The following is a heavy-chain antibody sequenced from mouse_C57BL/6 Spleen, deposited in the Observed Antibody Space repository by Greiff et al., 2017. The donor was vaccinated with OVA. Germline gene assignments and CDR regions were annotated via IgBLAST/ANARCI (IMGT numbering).Heavy chain of an antibody. CDR1: GFTFSSYG. Sequence: EVQRVESGGDLVKPGGSLKLSCAASGFTFSSYGMSWVRQTPDKRLEWVATISSGGSYTYYTASVKGRFTISIDNAKNTRYLQMSSLKSYDTAMYYCARGTGWYFDVWGTGTTVTVSS. CDR3: ARGTGWYFDV. D-gene: IGHD4-1*01. J-gene: IGHJ1*03. V-gene: IGHV5-6*01. CDR2: ISSGGSYT.